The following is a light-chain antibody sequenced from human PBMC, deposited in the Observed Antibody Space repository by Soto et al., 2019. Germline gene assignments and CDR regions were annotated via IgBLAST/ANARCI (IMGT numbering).Light chain of an antibody. V-gene: IGKV3-15*01. CDR1: ESISSK. CDR3: QQYGSSRT. J-gene: IGKJ1*01. CDR2: GAS. Sequence: EIVMTQSPAILSVSPGERAILSWRASESISSKLGWYQQRPGQAPRLLIYGASIRATGIPTRFSGSGSGTEFTLTISSLQSEDSAVYYCQQYGSSRTFGQGTKVEIK.